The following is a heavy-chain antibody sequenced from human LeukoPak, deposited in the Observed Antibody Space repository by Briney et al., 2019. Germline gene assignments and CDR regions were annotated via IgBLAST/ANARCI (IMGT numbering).Heavy chain of an antibody. J-gene: IGHJ3*02. CDR2: INPNSGGT. CDR3: AADYYDSSGYYLGAFDI. D-gene: IGHD3-22*01. V-gene: IGHV1-2*02. Sequence: ASVKVSCKASGYTFTGYYMHWVRQASGQGLEWMGWINPNSGGTNYAQKFQGRVTMTRDTSISTAYMELSRLRSEDTAVYYCAADYYDSSGYYLGAFDIWGQGTMVTVSS. CDR1: GYTFTGYY.